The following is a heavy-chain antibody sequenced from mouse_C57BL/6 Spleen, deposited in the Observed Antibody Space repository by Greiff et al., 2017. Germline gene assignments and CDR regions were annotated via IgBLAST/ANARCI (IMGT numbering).Heavy chain of an antibody. CDR2: ILPSIGRT. D-gene: IGHD1-1*01. CDR3: ARPLYYGSSFYAMDY. J-gene: IGHJ4*01. Sequence: QVQLQQSGSELRSPGSSVKLSCKDFDSEVFPIAYMSWVRQKPGHGFEWIGGILPSIGRTIYGEKFEDKATLDADTLSNTAYLELNSLTSEDSAIYYCARPLYYGSSFYAMDYWGQGTSVTVSS. CDR1: DSEVFPIAY. V-gene: IGHV15-2*01.